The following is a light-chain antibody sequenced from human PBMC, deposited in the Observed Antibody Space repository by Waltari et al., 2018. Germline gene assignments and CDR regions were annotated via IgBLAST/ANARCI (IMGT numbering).Light chain of an antibody. CDR2: AAS. V-gene: IGKV1-9*01. CDR3: QQFNSYPLT. CDR1: QGIRSF. Sequence: IQLTQSPSSLSASAGDRVAITCRASQGIRSFLAWYQQKPGKVPKLLIYAASTLQSGVPSRFSGSGSGTDFSLTISSLQPEDFATYYCQQFNSYPLTFGGGTKVEIK. J-gene: IGKJ4*01.